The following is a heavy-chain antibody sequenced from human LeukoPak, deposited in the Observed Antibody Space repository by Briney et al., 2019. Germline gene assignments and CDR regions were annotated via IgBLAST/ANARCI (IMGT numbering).Heavy chain of an antibody. D-gene: IGHD4-23*01. CDR3: AKPLEKYTYGGNFDY. J-gene: IGHJ4*02. Sequence: GGSLRLSCAASGFTFSSYAMSWVRQAPGKGLAWVSVISSSADSTYYADSVKGRFTISRDNSKNTLYLQMNNLRAEDTAVYYCAKPLEKYTYGGNFDYWGQGILVTVSS. CDR1: GFTFSSYA. CDR2: ISSSADST. V-gene: IGHV3-23*01.